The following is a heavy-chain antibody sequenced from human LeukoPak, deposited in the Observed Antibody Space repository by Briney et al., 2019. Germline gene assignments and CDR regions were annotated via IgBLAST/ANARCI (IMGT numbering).Heavy chain of an antibody. D-gene: IGHD2-2*01. Sequence: PGGSLRLSCAASGFTFSSYWMHWVRQAPGKGLVWVSRINSDGSSTSYADSVKGRFTISRDNAKNTLYLRMNSLRAEDTAVYYCARVVVVPAAPSYYYYGMDVWGQGTTVTVSS. V-gene: IGHV3-74*01. J-gene: IGHJ6*02. CDR1: GFTFSSYW. CDR2: INSDGSST. CDR3: ARVVVVPAAPSYYYYGMDV.